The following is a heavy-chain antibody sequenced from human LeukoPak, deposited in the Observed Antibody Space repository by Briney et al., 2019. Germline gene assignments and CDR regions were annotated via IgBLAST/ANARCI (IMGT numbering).Heavy chain of an antibody. CDR1: GFTFSSYS. J-gene: IGHJ4*02. Sequence: GGSLRLSCAASGFTFSSYSMNWVRQAPGKGLEWVSYISSSGSTIYYADSVKGRFTISRDNAKNSLYLQMNSLRAEDTAVYYCAREGGDSRLDYWGQGTLVTVSS. CDR3: AREGGDSRLDY. CDR2: ISSSGSTI. V-gene: IGHV3-48*04. D-gene: IGHD2-21*02.